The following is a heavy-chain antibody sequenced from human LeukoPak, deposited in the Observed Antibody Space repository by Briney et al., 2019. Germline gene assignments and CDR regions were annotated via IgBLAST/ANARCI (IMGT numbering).Heavy chain of an antibody. J-gene: IGHJ4*02. CDR3: ARARVDTAMVTFDY. V-gene: IGHV4-61*08. Sequence: PSQTLSLTCTVSGGSISSGDYYWSWIRQPPGKGLEWIGYIYYSGSTNYNPSLKSRVTISVDTSKNQFSLKLSSVTAADTAVYYCARARVDTAMVTFDYWGQGTLVTVSS. CDR2: IYYSGST. D-gene: IGHD5-18*01. CDR1: GGSISSGDYY.